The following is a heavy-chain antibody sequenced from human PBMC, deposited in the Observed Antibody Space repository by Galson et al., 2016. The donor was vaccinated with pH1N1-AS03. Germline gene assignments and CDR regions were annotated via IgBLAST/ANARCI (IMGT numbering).Heavy chain of an antibody. CDR1: GGSFGGYY. CDR3: ASHGDYFAGRDY. CDR2: INHSGST. J-gene: IGHJ4*02. V-gene: IGHV4-34*01. D-gene: IGHD4-17*01. Sequence: VYGGSFGGYYWSWIRQPPGKGLEWIGEINHSGSTNYNPSLKSRVTISRDTSKKQFSLNLSSVTAADTAVYYCASHGDYFAGRDYWGQGTLVTVSS.